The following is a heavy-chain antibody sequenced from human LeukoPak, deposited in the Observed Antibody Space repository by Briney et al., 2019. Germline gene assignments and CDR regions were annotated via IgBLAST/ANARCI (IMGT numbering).Heavy chain of an antibody. CDR2: IYYSGST. CDR1: GGSINSYY. Sequence: SETLSLTCTVSGGSINSYYWSWIRQPPGKGLEWIGYIYYSGSTSYNPSLKSRVTISVDTSKNQFSLKLSSVTAADTAVYYCAGGPITMIVSGDYGFDIWGQGTMVTVSS. CDR3: AGGPITMIVSGDYGFDI. J-gene: IGHJ3*02. D-gene: IGHD3-22*01. V-gene: IGHV4-59*01.